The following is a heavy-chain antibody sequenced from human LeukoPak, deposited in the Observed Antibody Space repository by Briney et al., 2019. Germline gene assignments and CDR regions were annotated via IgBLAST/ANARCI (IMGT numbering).Heavy chain of an antibody. CDR2: ISSSSSYI. J-gene: IGHJ4*02. D-gene: IGHD2-2*01. CDR1: GFTFSSYS. V-gene: IGHV3-21*01. Sequence: GGSLRLSCAASGFTFSSYSMNWVRQAPGKGLEWVSSISSSSSYIYYADSVKGRFTISRDNAKNSLYLQMNSLRAEDTAVYYCARDYCSSTSCYLRGPAFDYWGQGTLVTVSS. CDR3: ARDYCSSTSCYLRGPAFDY.